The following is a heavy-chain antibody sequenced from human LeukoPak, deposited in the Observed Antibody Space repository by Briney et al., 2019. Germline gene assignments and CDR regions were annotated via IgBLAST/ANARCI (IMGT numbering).Heavy chain of an antibody. Sequence: PSETLSLTCTVSGGSISSSSYYWGWIRQPPGKGLEWIGSIYYSGSTYYNPSLKSRVTISVDKSRNQFSLKLSSVIAADTAMYYCARLLRRLSTDFDYWGQGTLVTVSS. CDR3: ARLLRRLSTDFDY. D-gene: IGHD3-16*02. CDR2: IYYSGST. J-gene: IGHJ4*02. V-gene: IGHV4-39*07. CDR1: GGSISSSSYY.